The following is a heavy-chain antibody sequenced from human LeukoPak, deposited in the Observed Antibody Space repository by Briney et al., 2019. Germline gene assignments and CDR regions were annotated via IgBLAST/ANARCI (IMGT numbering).Heavy chain of an antibody. J-gene: IGHJ3*02. CDR2: ISSSSSTI. CDR3: ARGHWLESCAFDI. D-gene: IGHD1-1*01. V-gene: IGHV3-48*01. Sequence: GGSLRLSCAASGFTFSSYSMNWVRQAPGKGLEWVSYISSSSSTIYYADSVKGRLTISRDNAKNSLYLQMNSLGAEDTAVYYCARGHWLESCAFDIWGQGTMVTVSS. CDR1: GFTFSSYS.